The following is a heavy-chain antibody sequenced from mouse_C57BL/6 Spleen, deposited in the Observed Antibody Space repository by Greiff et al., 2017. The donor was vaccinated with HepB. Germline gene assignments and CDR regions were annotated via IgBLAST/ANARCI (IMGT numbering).Heavy chain of an antibody. CDR2: IHPNSGST. J-gene: IGHJ2*01. CDR1: GYTFTSYW. V-gene: IGHV1-64*01. CDR3: ATMVPFDY. D-gene: IGHD2-2*01. Sequence: QVQLKESGAELVKPGASVKLSCKASGYTFTSYWMHWVKQRPGQGLEWIGMIHPNSGSTNYNEKFKSKATLTVDKSSSTAYMQLSSLTSEDSAVYYCATMVPFDYWGQGTTLTVSS.